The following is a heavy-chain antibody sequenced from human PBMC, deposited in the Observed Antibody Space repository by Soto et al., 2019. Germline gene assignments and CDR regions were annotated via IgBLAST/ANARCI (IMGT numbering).Heavy chain of an antibody. Sequence: PGGSKSLNSPASVYSFSGSAMHWVRQAYGKGLEWVGRIRSKANSYATAYAASVKGRFTISRDDSKNTAYLQMNSLKTEDTAVYYCTRHGRTSGSYGFDYWGQGT. D-gene: IGHD1-26*01. CDR2: IRSKANSYAT. V-gene: IGHV3-73*01. J-gene: IGHJ4*02. CDR1: VYSFSGSA. CDR3: TRHGRTSGSYGFDY.